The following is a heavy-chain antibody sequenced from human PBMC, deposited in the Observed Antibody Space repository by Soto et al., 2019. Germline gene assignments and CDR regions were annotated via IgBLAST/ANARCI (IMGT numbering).Heavy chain of an antibody. D-gene: IGHD1-26*01. V-gene: IGHV3-23*01. J-gene: IGHJ5*02. CDR1: GFTFSSYA. CDR3: TRDMWTYSGTWESNH. Sequence: PGGSLRLSCAASGFTFSSYAMSWVRQAPGKGLEWVSSISVGGGSTYYADSVKGRFTISRDNAKNSLYLKMNSLRAEDTAMYYCTRDMWTYSGTWESNHWGQGILVTVSS. CDR2: ISVGGGST.